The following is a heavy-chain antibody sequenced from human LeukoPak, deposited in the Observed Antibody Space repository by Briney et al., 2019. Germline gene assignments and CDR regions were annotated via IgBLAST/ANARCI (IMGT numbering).Heavy chain of an antibody. CDR1: GFTFSSYG. D-gene: IGHD3-22*01. CDR3: AKDKEGSSGYCY. V-gene: IGHV3-30*18. J-gene: IGHJ4*02. Sequence: GRSLRLSCAASGFTFSSYGIHWVRQAPGRGPEWVAAISTDGRHQHYADSVKGRFTISRDNSKNTLYLQMNSLRAEDTAVYYCAKDKEGSSGYCYWGQGTLVTVSS. CDR2: ISTDGRHQ.